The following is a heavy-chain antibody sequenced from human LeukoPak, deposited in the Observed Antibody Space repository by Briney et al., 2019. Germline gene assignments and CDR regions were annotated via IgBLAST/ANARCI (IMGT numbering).Heavy chain of an antibody. CDR1: GFTFNRNA. V-gene: IGHV3-23*01. J-gene: IGHJ4*02. D-gene: IGHD1-26*01. CDR2: IGGSGDKT. Sequence: GGSLRLSCAASGFTFNRNAISWVRQAPGKGLEWVSTIGGSGDKTFYADSVKGRFTISRDNSKNTLYLQMNSLRAEDTAVYYCAKKYSGTYYAHLDYWGQGTLVTVSS. CDR3: AKKYSGTYYAHLDY.